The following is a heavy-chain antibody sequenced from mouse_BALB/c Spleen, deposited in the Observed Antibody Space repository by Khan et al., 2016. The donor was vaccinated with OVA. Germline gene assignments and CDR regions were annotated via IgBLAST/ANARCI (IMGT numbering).Heavy chain of an antibody. CDR3: ARPPYFSYVLDS. CDR1: GYTFTNYG. V-gene: IGHV9-3-1*01. J-gene: IGHJ4*01. D-gene: IGHD2-10*01. CDR2: INTYTGEP. Sequence: QIQLVQSGPELKKPGETVKISCKASGYTFTNYGMNWVKQAPGKGLKWMGWINTYTGEPTYADDFKGRFAFSLETSASTAYLQIDNLKNEDTATDFCARPPYFSYVLDSWGQGTSVTVSS.